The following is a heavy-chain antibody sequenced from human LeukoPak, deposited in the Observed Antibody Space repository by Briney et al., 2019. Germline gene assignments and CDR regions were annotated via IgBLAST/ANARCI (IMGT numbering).Heavy chain of an antibody. V-gene: IGHV1-69*13. CDR3: AREVGYSSGWYQDYYYYMDV. CDR1: GGTFSSYA. D-gene: IGHD6-19*01. CDR2: IIPIFGTA. Sequence: ASVKVSCKASGGTFSSYAISWVRQAPGQGLEWMGGIIPIFGTANYAQKFQGRVTITADESTSTAYVELSNLRSEDTAVYYCAREVGYSSGWYQDYYYYMDVWGKGTTVTVSS. J-gene: IGHJ6*03.